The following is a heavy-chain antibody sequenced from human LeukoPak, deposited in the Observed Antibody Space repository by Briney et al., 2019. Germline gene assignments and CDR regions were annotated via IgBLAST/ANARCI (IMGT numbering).Heavy chain of an antibody. D-gene: IGHD1-26*01. J-gene: IGHJ3*02. Sequence: GGSLRLSCAASGFTFDDCAMHWVRQAPGKGLEWVSGISWNSGSIGYADSVKGRFTISRDNAKNSLYLQMNSLRVEDTALYYCAKGVGALHPDAFDIWGQGTMVTVSS. CDR2: ISWNSGSI. CDR1: GFTFDDCA. CDR3: AKGVGALHPDAFDI. V-gene: IGHV3-9*01.